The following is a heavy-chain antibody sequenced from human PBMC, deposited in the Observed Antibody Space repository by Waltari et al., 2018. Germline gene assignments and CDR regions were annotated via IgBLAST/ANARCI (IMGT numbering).Heavy chain of an antibody. J-gene: IGHJ4*02. D-gene: IGHD6-13*01. CDR2: IMPIFDKT. CDR1: GGTFSNYA. CDR3: ARDPHAADGWHPQIDY. Sequence: QAQLVPSGAEMKKPGSSVKVACKASGGTFSNYAVSWVRQAPGQGLEWVGGIMPIFDKTNSARKSQGRVTITADGSKSTVYMELRSLRSDDTAVYCCARDPHAADGWHPQIDYWGQGTLVTVSS. V-gene: IGHV1-69*01.